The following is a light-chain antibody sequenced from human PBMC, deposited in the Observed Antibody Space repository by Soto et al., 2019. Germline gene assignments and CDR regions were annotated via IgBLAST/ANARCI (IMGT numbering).Light chain of an antibody. J-gene: IGKJ1*01. CDR2: HAS. CDR3: QQYGSSGT. V-gene: IGKV3-20*01. CDR1: QSVTSSS. Sequence: IVLTQFPGTLSLYPGERATLSCRASQSVTSSSLAWYQQKVGRAPRVLIYHASSRATGIPDRFSGSGSWADFTLTISRLEPEDFAVYYCQQYGSSGTFGQGTKVDIK.